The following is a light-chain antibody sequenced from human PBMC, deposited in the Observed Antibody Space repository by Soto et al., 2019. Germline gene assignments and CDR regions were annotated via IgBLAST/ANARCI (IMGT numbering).Light chain of an antibody. J-gene: IGKJ4*01. CDR2: GAS. CDR1: QTIGKF. CDR3: QQSYTTPPT. Sequence: DIQMTQSPSSLSASVGDGVTITCRASQTIGKFLNWYHQKPGKAPNLLIYGASNLQSGVPSRFSGSGSGTEFTLTISSLQPEDFATYYCQQSYTTPPTFGGRTKVDIK. V-gene: IGKV1-39*01.